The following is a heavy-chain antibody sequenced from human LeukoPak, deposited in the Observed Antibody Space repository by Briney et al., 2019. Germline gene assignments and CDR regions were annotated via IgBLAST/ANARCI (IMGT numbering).Heavy chain of an antibody. J-gene: IGHJ5*02. V-gene: IGHV5-51*01. CDR1: GYSFPNYW. Sequence: GESLKISCKGSGYSFPNYWIGWVRQMPGKGLEWMGIIYPGDSHTRYSPSFQDQVTISVDKSISTAYLQWSSLKASDTAMYYCARGPYAYTSSATLGSYNWFDPWGQGSLVTVSS. CDR2: IYPGDSHT. D-gene: IGHD2-2*02. CDR3: ARGPYAYTSSATLGSYNWFDP.